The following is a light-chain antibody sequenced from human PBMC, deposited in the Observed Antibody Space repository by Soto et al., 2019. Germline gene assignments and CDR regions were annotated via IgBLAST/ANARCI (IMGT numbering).Light chain of an antibody. V-gene: IGKV1-39*01. CDR2: GAS. CDR1: HDISNF. Sequence: DIQMTQSTSSLSASVGDRVTITCQASHDISNFLNWYQQKPGKAPNLLIYGASNLETGVPSRFSGGGSGTDFTLTISSLQPEDFATYSCQQSYSTTWTFGQGTKVDVK. CDR3: QQSYSTTWT. J-gene: IGKJ1*01.